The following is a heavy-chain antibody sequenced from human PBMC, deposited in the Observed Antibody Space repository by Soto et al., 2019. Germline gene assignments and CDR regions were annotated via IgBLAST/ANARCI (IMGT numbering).Heavy chain of an antibody. Sequence: QVQLVQSGAEVRKPGASVKVSCKASGFPFTILDINWVRQAPGQGLEWVGYMTPSGYIGFAQKFRGRVSMTRDASTSTVSMELSSLRSDDTAVYYCARYQEAAAFNDWGQGTLVTVSS. CDR3: ARYQEAAAFND. V-gene: IGHV1-8*01. CDR2: MTPSGYI. J-gene: IGHJ4*02. D-gene: IGHD6-25*01. CDR1: GFPFTILD.